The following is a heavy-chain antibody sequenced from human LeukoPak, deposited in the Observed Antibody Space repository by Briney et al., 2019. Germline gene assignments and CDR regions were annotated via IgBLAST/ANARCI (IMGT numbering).Heavy chain of an antibody. CDR1: GGSISSRNYY. CDR3: ARSIQLWPHSTFDY. J-gene: IGHJ4*02. V-gene: IGHV4-39*07. CDR2: IYYSGST. Sequence: PSETLSLTCTVSGGSISSRNYYWGWIRQPPGKGLEWIGNIYYSGSTYYNPSLKRRVTISVDTSKTQFSLRLNSVTAADTAVYYCARSIQLWPHSTFDYWAREPWSPSPQ. D-gene: IGHD5-18*01.